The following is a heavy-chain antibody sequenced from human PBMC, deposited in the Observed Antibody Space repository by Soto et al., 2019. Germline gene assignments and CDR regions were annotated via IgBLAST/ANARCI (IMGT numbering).Heavy chain of an antibody. D-gene: IGHD6-13*01. Sequence: EVQLVESGGGLVKPGGSLRLSCAASGFTFSTYTINWVRQAPGKGLEWVSSISSSSSYIYYADSVKGRFTISRDNAKNSLYLQMNSLRAEDTAVYYCARGEYGSSWAHFDYWGQGTLVTVSS. CDR1: GFTFSTYT. V-gene: IGHV3-21*01. CDR3: ARGEYGSSWAHFDY. CDR2: ISSSSSYI. J-gene: IGHJ4*02.